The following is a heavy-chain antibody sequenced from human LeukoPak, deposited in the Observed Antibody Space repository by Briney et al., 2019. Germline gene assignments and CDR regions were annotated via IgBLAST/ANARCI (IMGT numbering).Heavy chain of an antibody. V-gene: IGHV1-18*01. D-gene: IGHD5-18*01. CDR3: ARDSGYSYGLLFDY. CDR2: ISAYNGNK. Sequence: ASVKVSCKASGYTFTSYGISWVRQAPGQGLEWTGWISAYNGNKNYAQKLQGRVTMPTDTSTSPAYMELRSLISDDTAVYYCARDSGYSYGLLFDYWGQGTLVTVSS. CDR1: GYTFTSYG. J-gene: IGHJ4*02.